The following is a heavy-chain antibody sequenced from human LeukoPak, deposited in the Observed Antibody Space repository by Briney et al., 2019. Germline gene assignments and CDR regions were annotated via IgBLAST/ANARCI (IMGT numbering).Heavy chain of an antibody. CDR3: ANGNRCTSPNCLGYYYFYMDV. CDR2: FSGSGGTT. D-gene: IGHD2-8*01. Sequence: GGSLRLSCTASGLSFGSYAMNWVRQAPGMGLEWVSGFSGSGGTTYYADSVKGRFTISRDNSKNTLYLQTNSLRAEDTAVYYCANGNRCTSPNCLGYYYFYMDVWGKGTTVTVSS. J-gene: IGHJ6*03. V-gene: IGHV3-23*01. CDR1: GLSFGSYA.